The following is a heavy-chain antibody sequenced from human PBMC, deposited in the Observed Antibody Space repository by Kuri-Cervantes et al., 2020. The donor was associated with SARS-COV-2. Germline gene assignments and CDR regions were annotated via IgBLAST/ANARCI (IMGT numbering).Heavy chain of an antibody. D-gene: IGHD3-10*01. CDR1: EFNFRYYG. J-gene: IGHJ6*02. CDR3: AKPGSVRGIIREDHYGLDV. CDR2: ISYDGRDI. Sequence: EGSLRLSCVASEFNFRYYGMYWVRQAPGKGLEWVAHISYDGRDIHFRESVKGRFTVSRDNSRNTLYLQMNSLRLEDTGVYFCAKPGSVRGIIREDHYGLDVWGQGTTVTVSS. V-gene: IGHV3-30*18.